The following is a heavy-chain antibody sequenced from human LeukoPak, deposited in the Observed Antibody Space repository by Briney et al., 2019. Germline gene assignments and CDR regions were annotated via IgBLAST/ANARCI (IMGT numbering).Heavy chain of an antibody. CDR2: INPSGGST. J-gene: IGHJ6*03. Sequence: ASVKVSCKASGYTFTSYYMHWVRQAPGQGLEWMGIINPSGGSTSYAQKFQGRVTMTRDMSTSTVYMELSSLRSEDTAVYYCAGSSVWLRQYYYYYMDVWGKGTTVTVSS. V-gene: IGHV1-46*01. CDR3: AGSSVWLRQYYYYYMDV. CDR1: GYTFTSYY. D-gene: IGHD5-18*01.